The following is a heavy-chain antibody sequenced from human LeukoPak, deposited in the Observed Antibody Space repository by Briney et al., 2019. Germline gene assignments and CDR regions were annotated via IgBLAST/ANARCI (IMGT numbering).Heavy chain of an antibody. Sequence: SVKVSCKASGGTFSSYAISWVRQAPGQGLEWMGGIIPIFGTANYAQKFQGRVTITTDESTSTAYMELSSLRSEDTAVYYCARDYLGSGHFDYWGQGTLVTVSS. CDR1: GGTFSSYA. J-gene: IGHJ4*02. CDR2: IIPIFGTA. CDR3: ARDYLGSGHFDY. D-gene: IGHD2-8*02. V-gene: IGHV1-69*05.